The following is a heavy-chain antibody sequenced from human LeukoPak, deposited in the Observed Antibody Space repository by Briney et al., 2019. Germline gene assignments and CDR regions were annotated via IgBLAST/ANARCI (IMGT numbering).Heavy chain of an antibody. V-gene: IGHV4-59*08. D-gene: IGHD2-15*01. J-gene: IGHJ3*02. CDR3: VRHLSAGRPAFDI. CDR1: GGSINSYY. Sequence: SETLSLTCTVSGGSINSYYWSWIRQPPGKGLEWIGYIYYSGSTNYNPSLKSRLTISVDTSNNKFSLKLTSLTAADTAVDYCVRHLSAGRPAFDIWGQGTMVTVSS. CDR2: IYYSGST.